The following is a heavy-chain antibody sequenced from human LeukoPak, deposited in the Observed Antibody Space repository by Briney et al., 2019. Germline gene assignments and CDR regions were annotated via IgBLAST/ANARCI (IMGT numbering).Heavy chain of an antibody. CDR2: IWYDGSNK. J-gene: IGHJ6*02. D-gene: IGHD6-19*01. Sequence: QSGGSLRLSCAASGFTFSSYGMHWVRQAPGKGLEWVAVIWYDGSNKYYADSVKGRFTISRDNSKNTLYLQMNSLRAEDTAVYYCAGPWGLAVADGHDYYGMDVWGQGTTVTVSS. CDR3: AGPWGLAVADGHDYYGMDV. CDR1: GFTFSSYG. V-gene: IGHV3-33*01.